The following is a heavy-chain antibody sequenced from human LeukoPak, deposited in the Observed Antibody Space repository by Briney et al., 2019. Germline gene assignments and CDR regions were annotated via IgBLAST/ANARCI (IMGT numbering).Heavy chain of an antibody. J-gene: IGHJ2*01. D-gene: IGHD3-3*01. CDR1: GLTFSNYG. Sequence: GGSLRLSCAASGLTFSNYGMHWVRQAPGKGLEWVAVIWYDGSKKYYADSVKGRFTVSRDNSKNTLYLQMNSLRAEDTAVYYCARDLFSWYFDLWGRGTLVTVSS. CDR3: ARDLFSWYFDL. CDR2: IWYDGSKK. V-gene: IGHV3-33*01.